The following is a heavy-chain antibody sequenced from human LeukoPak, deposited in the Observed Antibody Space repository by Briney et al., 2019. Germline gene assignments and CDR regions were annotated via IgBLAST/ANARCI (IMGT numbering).Heavy chain of an antibody. D-gene: IGHD1-1*01. V-gene: IGHV3-48*01. CDR1: GFTFSTYS. CDR2: ISSSSSTI. Sequence: GGSLRLSCAASGFTFSTYSMNWVRQAPGKGLEWVSYISSSSSTIYYAASVKGRFTISRDNFKNTLYLQMNSLRAEDTAVYYCVKDRDWNDDDNAFDIWGQGTMVTVSS. CDR3: VKDRDWNDDDNAFDI. J-gene: IGHJ3*02.